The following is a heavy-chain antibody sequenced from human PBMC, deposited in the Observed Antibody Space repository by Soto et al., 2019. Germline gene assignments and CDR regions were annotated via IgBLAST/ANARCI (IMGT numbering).Heavy chain of an antibody. Sequence: PGGSLRLSCAASGFTFSSYAMHWVRQAPGKGLEWVAVISYDGSNKYYADSVKGRFTISRDNSKNTLYLQMNSLRAEDTAVYYCARSPSTGNFWSCFPSGPKYYYYSGMDVWGQGTTVTVSS. CDR1: GFTFSSYA. D-gene: IGHD3-3*01. CDR3: ARSPSTGNFWSCFPSGPKYYYYSGMDV. CDR2: ISYDGSNK. J-gene: IGHJ6*02. V-gene: IGHV3-30-3*01.